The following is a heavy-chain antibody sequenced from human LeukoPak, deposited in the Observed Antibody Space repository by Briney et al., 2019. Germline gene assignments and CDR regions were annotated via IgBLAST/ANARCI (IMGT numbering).Heavy chain of an antibody. Sequence: SGGSLRLSCAASGFTFSSYGMHWVRQAPGKGLEWVAFIRYDGSNKYYADSVKGRFTISRDNSKNTLYLQMNSLRAEDTAVYYCARALDDYMDVWGKGTTVTVSS. J-gene: IGHJ6*03. V-gene: IGHV3-30*02. CDR2: IRYDGSNK. D-gene: IGHD2-2*03. CDR3: ARALDDYMDV. CDR1: GFTFSSYG.